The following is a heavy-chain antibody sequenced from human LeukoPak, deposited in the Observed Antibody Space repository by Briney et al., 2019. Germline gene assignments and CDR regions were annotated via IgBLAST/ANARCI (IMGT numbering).Heavy chain of an antibody. CDR3: ARAHYGEYYFDY. CDR1: GGTFSSYA. CDR2: IIPILGIA. J-gene: IGHJ4*02. V-gene: IGHV1-69*04. Sequence: SVKVSCKASGGTFSSYAISWVRQAPGQGLEWMGRIIPILGIANYAQKFQGRVTITADKSTSTAYMELRSLRSEDTAVYYCARAHYGEYYFDYWGQGTLVTVSS. D-gene: IGHD3-16*01.